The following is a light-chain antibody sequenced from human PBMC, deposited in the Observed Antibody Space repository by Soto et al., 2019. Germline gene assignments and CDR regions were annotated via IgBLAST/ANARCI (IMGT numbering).Light chain of an antibody. Sequence: QSVLTQPPSVSGAPGQRVTISCTGSSSNIGAGYDVHWYQQLPGTAPKLLIYGNSNRPSGVPDRFSGSKSGTSASLAITGLQAEDEADCYCQSYDSSLRGRVFGGGTKLTVL. V-gene: IGLV1-40*01. CDR2: GNS. CDR3: QSYDSSLRGRV. CDR1: SSNIGAGYD. J-gene: IGLJ3*02.